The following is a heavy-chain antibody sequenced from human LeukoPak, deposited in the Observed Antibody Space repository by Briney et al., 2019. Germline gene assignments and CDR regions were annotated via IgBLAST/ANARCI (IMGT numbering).Heavy chain of an antibody. Sequence: SETLSLTCTVPGGSISSYYWSWIRQPPGKGLEWIGYIYDSGSTNYKPSLKSRVTISVDTSKNQFSLKLRSVTAADTAVYYCARGEITMVRGVPSLGYWCEGTLVTVSS. J-gene: IGHJ4*02. CDR3: ARGEITMVRGVPSLGY. CDR2: IYDSGST. V-gene: IGHV4-59*01. D-gene: IGHD3-10*01. CDR1: GGSISSYY.